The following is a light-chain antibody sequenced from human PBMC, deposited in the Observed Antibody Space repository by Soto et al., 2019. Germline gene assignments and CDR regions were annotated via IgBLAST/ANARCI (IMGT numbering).Light chain of an antibody. J-gene: IGKJ1*01. CDR1: QSFNSIY. Sequence: EIVLTQSPGTLSLSPGERATLSCRASQSFNSIYLAWYQQKPGQAHRLLIYGASSRATGIPDRFSGSGSGTDFPLTISRLEPEDFAVYYCHQYDSWTFGQGTKVDIK. CDR3: HQYDSWT. CDR2: GAS. V-gene: IGKV3-20*01.